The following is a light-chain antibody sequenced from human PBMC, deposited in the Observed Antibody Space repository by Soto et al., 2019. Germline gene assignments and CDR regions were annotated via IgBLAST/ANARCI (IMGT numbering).Light chain of an antibody. J-gene: IGKJ1*01. CDR1: QSLGSD. CDR3: QQYNSYWT. Sequence: DIQMTQSPPTLSASVGDGVSITCRASQSLGSDLAWYQQKPGKAPKLLIYKATNLQRGVPSRFSGSGSGTDFSLTISSLQPEDSATYYCQQYNSYWTFGQGTKVEIK. V-gene: IGKV1-5*03. CDR2: KAT.